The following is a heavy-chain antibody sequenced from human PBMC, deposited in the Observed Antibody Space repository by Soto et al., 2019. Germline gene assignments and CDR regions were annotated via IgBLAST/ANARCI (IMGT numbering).Heavy chain of an antibody. CDR1: GFTFSSYS. J-gene: IGHJ3*02. CDR2: IFTTGTTI. CDR3: ARVPPGGYSGYDSAFDI. V-gene: IGHV3-48*04. D-gene: IGHD5-12*01. Sequence: GGSLRLSCVASGFTFSSYSIVWVRQAPGKGLEWVSYIFTTGTTIYYADSVKGRFIVSRDNAKNSLYLQMNSLRAEDTALYYCARVPPGGYSGYDSAFDIWGQGTMVTVSS.